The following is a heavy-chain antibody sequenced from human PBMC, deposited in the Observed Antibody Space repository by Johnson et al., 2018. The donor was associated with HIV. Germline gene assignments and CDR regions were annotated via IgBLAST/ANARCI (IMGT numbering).Heavy chain of an antibody. CDR1: GFTFSSYA. CDR2: ISYDGSKK. CDR3: ARGGYSTILDAFDI. Sequence: QVQLVESGGAVVQPGRSLRLSCAASGFTFSSYAMHWVRQAPGKGLAWVAAISYDGSKKYYADSVKGRFTLSRDNSKNTLYLQMNSLRAEDTAVHYCARGGYSTILDAFDIWGQGTMVTVSS. J-gene: IGHJ3*02. V-gene: IGHV3-30-3*01. D-gene: IGHD6-13*01.